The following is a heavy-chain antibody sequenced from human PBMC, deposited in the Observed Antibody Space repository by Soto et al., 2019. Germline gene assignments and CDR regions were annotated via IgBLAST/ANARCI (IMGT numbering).Heavy chain of an antibody. J-gene: IGHJ4*02. CDR1: GYTFTHYW. D-gene: IGHD1-26*01. CDR2: LYPSDSRV. V-gene: IGHV5-51*01. CDR3: ARPRDSGSYYYSFDS. Sequence: PGESLKISCKVSGYTFTHYWLAWVRQVPGKGLEWVGFLYPSDSRVTYSPSFQGRVTIPADNSITTPSLQFSSLKTSDTATYFCARPRDSGSYYYSFDSWGQGTPVTVSS.